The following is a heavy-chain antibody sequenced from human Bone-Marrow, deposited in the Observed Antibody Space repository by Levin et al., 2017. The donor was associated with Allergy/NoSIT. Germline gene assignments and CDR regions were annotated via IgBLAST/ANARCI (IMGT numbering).Heavy chain of an antibody. CDR2: ISYDGSNK. CDR1: GFTFSSYG. V-gene: IGHV3-30*18. CDR3: AKGGEDRMVLGVIITWQVLNWFDP. D-gene: IGHD3-10*01. J-gene: IGHJ5*02. Sequence: HPGGSLRLSCAASGFTFSSYGMHWVRQAPGKGLEWVAVISYDGSNKYYADSVKGRFTISRDNSKNTLYLQMNSLRAEDTAVYYCAKGGEDRMVLGVIITWQVLNWFDPWGQGTLVTVSS.